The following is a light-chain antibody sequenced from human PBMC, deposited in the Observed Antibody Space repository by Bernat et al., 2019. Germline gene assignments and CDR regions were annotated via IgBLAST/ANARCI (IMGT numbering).Light chain of an antibody. J-gene: IGLJ1*01. V-gene: IGLV5-45*01. CDR2: YKSDSDK. Sequence: QAVLTQPASLSASPGASASLTCTLRSGINVGTYRIYWYQQKPGSPPQYLLRYKSDSDKQQGSGVPSRFSGSKDASANAGILLISGLQSEDEAAYYCMIWHSSAYVFGTGTKVTVL. CDR3: MIWHSSAYV. CDR1: SGINVGTYR.